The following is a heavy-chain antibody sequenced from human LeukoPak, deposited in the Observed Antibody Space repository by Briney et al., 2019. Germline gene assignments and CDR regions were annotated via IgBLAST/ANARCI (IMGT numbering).Heavy chain of an antibody. CDR2: IYYSGST. J-gene: IGHJ6*02. V-gene: IGHV4-31*03. D-gene: IGHD6-13*01. CDR1: GGSISSGGYY. Sequence: SETLSLTCTVSGGSISSGGYYWSWIRQHPGKGLEWIGYIYYSGSTYYNPSLKSRVTISVDTSKNQFSLKLSSVAAADTAVYYCASSPAYSSSWGSPYYYYGMDVWGQGTTVTVSS. CDR3: ASSPAYSSSWGSPYYYYGMDV.